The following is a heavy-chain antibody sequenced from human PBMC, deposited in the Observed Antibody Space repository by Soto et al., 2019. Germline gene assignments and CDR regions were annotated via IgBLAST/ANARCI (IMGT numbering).Heavy chain of an antibody. CDR3: ARDPFYGDQVEYWYFDL. CDR1: GGTFSSYA. J-gene: IGHJ2*01. Sequence: QVQLVQSGAEVKKPGSSVKVSCKASGGTFSSYAISWVRQAPGQGLEWMGGIIPIFGTANYAQKFQGRVTITADESTSTVYVEVSSLRSEDTAVYYCARDPFYGDQVEYWYFDLWGRGTLVTVSS. V-gene: IGHV1-69*12. D-gene: IGHD4-17*01. CDR2: IIPIFGTA.